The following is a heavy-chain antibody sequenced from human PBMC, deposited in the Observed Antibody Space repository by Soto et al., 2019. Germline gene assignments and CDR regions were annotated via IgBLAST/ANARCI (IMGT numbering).Heavy chain of an antibody. D-gene: IGHD3-10*01. J-gene: IGHJ4*02. CDR3: AKGSAFECKGAICYPFDH. CDR2: VIGSGVNV. CDR1: GFTFSNYA. V-gene: IGHV3-23*01. Sequence: GGSLRLSCTASGFTFSNYAINWVRLAPGKRLEWVSSVIGSGVNVFYADSVKGRFTISRDNSKNTVYLEMNSLRADDTAEYFCAKGSAFECKGAICYPFDHWGRGTLVTVSS.